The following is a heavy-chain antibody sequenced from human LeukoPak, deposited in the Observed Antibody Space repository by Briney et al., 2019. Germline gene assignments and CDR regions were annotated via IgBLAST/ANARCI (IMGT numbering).Heavy chain of an antibody. D-gene: IGHD2-2*01. CDR1: GGTFSSYA. V-gene: IGHV1-69*13. CDR3: ARGATDCSSTSCYPEDAFDI. J-gene: IGHJ3*02. CDR2: IIPIFGTA. Sequence: SVKVSCKASGGTFSSYAISWVRQAPGQGLEWMGGIIPIFGTANYAQKFQGRVTITADESTSTAYTELSSLRSEDTAVYYCARGATDCSSTSCYPEDAFDIWGQGTMVTVSS.